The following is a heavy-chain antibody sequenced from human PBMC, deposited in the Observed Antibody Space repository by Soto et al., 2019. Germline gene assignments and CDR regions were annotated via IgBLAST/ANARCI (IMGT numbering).Heavy chain of an antibody. CDR3: ARDKFGVVVVPAAMNYYYGMDV. J-gene: IGHJ6*02. CDR1: GFTVSSNY. D-gene: IGHD2-2*01. V-gene: IGHV3-66*01. Sequence: GGSLRLSCAASGFTVSSNYMSWVRQAPGKGLEWVSVIYSGGSTYYADSVKGRFTISRDNSKNTLYLQMNSLRAEDTAVYYCARDKFGVVVVPAAMNYYYGMDVWGQGTTVTVSS. CDR2: IYSGGST.